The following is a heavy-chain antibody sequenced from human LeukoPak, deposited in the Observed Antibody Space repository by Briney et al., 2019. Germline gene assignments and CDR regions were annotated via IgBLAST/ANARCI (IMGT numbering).Heavy chain of an antibody. CDR2: ISYIGST. V-gene: IGHV4-59*11. J-gene: IGHJ3*02. D-gene: IGHD4-17*01. CDR1: DDSFSSHG. CDR3: ARDLVTVTKGFDI. Sequence: SETLSLTCAVSDDSFSSHGWTWFGQPPGKGLGWSAYISYIGSTNYNPSLKSRVTISIDTSKNQFSLKLRSVTAADTAVHYCARDLVTVTKGFDIWGQGTMVSVSS.